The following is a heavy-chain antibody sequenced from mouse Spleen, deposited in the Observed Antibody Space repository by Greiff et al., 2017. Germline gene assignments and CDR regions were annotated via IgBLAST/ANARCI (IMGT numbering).Heavy chain of an antibody. J-gene: IGHJ1*03. CDR2: ISYDGSN. Sequence: DVQLQESGPGLVKPSQSLSLTCSVTGYSITSGYYWNWIRQFPGNKLEWMGYISYDGSNNYNPSLKNRISITRDTSKNQFFLKLNSVTTEDTATYYCARDTNWRYFDVWGTGTTVTVSS. CDR1: GYSITSGYY. CDR3: ARDTNWRYFDV. D-gene: IGHD4-1*01. V-gene: IGHV3-6*01.